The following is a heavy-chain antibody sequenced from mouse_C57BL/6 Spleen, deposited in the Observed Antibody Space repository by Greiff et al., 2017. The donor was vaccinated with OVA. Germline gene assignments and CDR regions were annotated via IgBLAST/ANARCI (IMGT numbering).Heavy chain of an antibody. CDR1: GYAFSSSW. J-gene: IGHJ4*01. D-gene: IGHD2-4*01. CDR3: APFYYDYDENAMDY. Sequence: VQLQQSGPELVKPGASVKISCKASGYAFSSSWMNWVKQRPGKGLEWIGRLYPGDGDTNYNGKFKGKATLTADKSSSTAYMQLSSLTSEDSAVYFCAPFYYDYDENAMDYWGQGTSVTVSS. V-gene: IGHV1-82*01. CDR2: LYPGDGDT.